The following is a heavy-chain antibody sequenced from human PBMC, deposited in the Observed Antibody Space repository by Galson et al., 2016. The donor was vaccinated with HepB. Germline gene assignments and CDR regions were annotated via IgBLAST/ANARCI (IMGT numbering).Heavy chain of an antibody. J-gene: IGHJ4*02. D-gene: IGHD3-16*01. CDR1: GFTFRSYA. CDR2: IRGSGVRT. Sequence: SLRLSRAASGFTFRSYAMNCFRQAPGQGLEWVSAIRGSGVRTYYADSVKGRFTISRDNSKKTLYLQMNSLRADDTAVYYCAKELGAGWGYYFDYWGQGTLVTVSS. V-gene: IGHV3-23*01. CDR3: AKELGAGWGYYFDY.